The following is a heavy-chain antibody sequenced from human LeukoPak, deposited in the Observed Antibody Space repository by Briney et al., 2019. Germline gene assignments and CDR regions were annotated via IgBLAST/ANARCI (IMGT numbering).Heavy chain of an antibody. V-gene: IGHV1-46*01. Sequence: ASVKVSCKASGYTSSNYYMHWVRQAPGQGLEWMGIINTSGGSTSYEQKFQGRVTMTRDTSTSTVYMEMSSLTSEDTAVYYCARGTYYYDSSGSGAFDIWGQGTMVTVSS. CDR2: INTSGGST. J-gene: IGHJ3*02. CDR1: GYTSSNYY. D-gene: IGHD3-22*01. CDR3: ARGTYYYDSSGSGAFDI.